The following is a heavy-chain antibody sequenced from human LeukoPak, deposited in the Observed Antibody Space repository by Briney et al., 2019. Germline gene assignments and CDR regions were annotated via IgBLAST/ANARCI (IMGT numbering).Heavy chain of an antibody. CDR2: IYYSGST. D-gene: IGHD3-22*01. CDR3: ARLGNENSGYYYWFDP. CDR1: GGSISSHY. V-gene: IGHV4-59*11. J-gene: IGHJ5*02. Sequence: SEILSLTCTVSGGSISSHYWSWIRQPPGKGLEWIGYIYYSGSTNYNPSLKSRVTISVDTSKNQFSLKLSSVTAADTAVYYCARLGNENSGYYYWFDPWGQGTLVTVSS.